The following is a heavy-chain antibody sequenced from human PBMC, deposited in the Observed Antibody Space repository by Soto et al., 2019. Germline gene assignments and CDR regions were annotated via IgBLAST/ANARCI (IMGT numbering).Heavy chain of an antibody. V-gene: IGHV4-4*02. Sequence: SETLSLTCAVSGGSISSSNWWSWVRQPPGKGLEWIGEIYHSGSTNYNPSLKSRVTISVDKSKNQFSLKLSSVTAADTAVYYCARGLYYYDSSGYPHYFDYWGQGTLVTVS. D-gene: IGHD3-22*01. J-gene: IGHJ4*02. CDR1: GGSISSSNW. CDR2: IYHSGST. CDR3: ARGLYYYDSSGYPHYFDY.